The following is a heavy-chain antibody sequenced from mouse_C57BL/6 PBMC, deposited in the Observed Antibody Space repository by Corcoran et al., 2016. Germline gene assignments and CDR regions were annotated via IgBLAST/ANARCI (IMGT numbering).Heavy chain of an antibody. D-gene: IGHD4-1*01. J-gene: IGHJ2*01. Sequence: DVQLQESGPGLVKPSQSLSLTYSVTGYSITSGYYWNWIRQFPGTKLEWMGYISYDGSNNYNPSLKNRISITRDTSKNQFFLKLNSVTTEDTATYYCARLLTGYFVYWGQGTTLTVSS. CDR2: ISYDGSN. V-gene: IGHV3-6*01. CDR3: ARLLTGYFVY. CDR1: GYSITSGYY.